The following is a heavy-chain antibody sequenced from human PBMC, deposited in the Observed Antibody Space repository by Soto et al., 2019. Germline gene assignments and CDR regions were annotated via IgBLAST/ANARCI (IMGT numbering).Heavy chain of an antibody. CDR1: GFTFRNYG. Sequence: SLRLSCAASGFTFRNYGMHWVRQAPGKGLEWVAVISFDGSNKYYEDSVKGRFTISRDNSKNTLYLQMNSLRAEDTAVYYCAKGGWYGEDYWGQGTLVTVSS. V-gene: IGHV3-30*18. D-gene: IGHD6-19*01. J-gene: IGHJ4*02. CDR3: AKGGWYGEDY. CDR2: ISFDGSNK.